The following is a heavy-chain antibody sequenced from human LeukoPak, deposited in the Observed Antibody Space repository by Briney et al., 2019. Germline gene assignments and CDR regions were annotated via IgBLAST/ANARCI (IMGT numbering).Heavy chain of an antibody. Sequence: GGSVKVSCKASGYTFTGYYMRWVRQAPGQGREWMGWINPNSGGTNYAQKFQGRVTMTRDTSISTAYMELSRLRSDDTAVYYCARDGAGTTDYYYYYMDVWGQGTLVTVSS. CDR1: GYTFTGYY. CDR2: INPNSGGT. D-gene: IGHD1-7*01. CDR3: ARDGAGTTDYYYYYMDV. V-gene: IGHV1-2*02. J-gene: IGHJ6*03.